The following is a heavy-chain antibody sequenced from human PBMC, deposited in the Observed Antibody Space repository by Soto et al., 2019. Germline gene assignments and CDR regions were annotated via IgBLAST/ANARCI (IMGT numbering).Heavy chain of an antibody. D-gene: IGHD3-10*01. V-gene: IGHV1-18*01. CDR2: ISAYNGDT. CDR3: TRMVRGSNIDYHPYIHV. Sequence: QVQLVQSGAEVKKPGASVKVSCKASGYTFTSHGISWVRQAPGQGLEWMGWISAYNGDTNYAQKLQGRVTVTTDTSTSTAYMELRSLRSDDTAVSYYTRMVRGSNIDYHPYIHVSGKGTTVTVSS. CDR1: GYTFTSHG. J-gene: IGHJ6*03.